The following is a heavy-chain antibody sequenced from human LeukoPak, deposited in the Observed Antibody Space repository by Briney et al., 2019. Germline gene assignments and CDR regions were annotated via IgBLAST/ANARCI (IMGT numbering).Heavy chain of an antibody. J-gene: IGHJ4*02. Sequence: WASVKVSCKASGYTFTGYYMHWVRQAPGQGLEWMGWINPNSGGTNYAQKFQGRVTMTRDTSISTAYMELSRLRSDDTAVYYCARMRSSGWYRGGFPSSSDYWGQGTLVTVSS. D-gene: IGHD6-19*01. V-gene: IGHV1-2*02. CDR2: INPNSGGT. CDR1: GYTFTGYY. CDR3: ARMRSSGWYRGGFPSSSDY.